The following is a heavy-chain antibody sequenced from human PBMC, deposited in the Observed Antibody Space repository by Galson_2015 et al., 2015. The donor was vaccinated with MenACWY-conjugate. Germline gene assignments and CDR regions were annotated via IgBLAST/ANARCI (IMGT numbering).Heavy chain of an antibody. V-gene: IGHV3-74*01. CDR1: GFTFSSYW. J-gene: IGHJ4*02. D-gene: IGHD2-2*01. CDR2: INSDGSST. CDR3: AVYCSSTRCYGASGGY. Sequence: SLRLGGAASGFTFSSYWMHWVRQAPGKGLVWVSLINSDGSSTSYADSVKGRFTISRDNAKNTLYLQMNSLRAEDTAVYYCAVYCSSTRCYGASGGYWGQGTLVTVSS.